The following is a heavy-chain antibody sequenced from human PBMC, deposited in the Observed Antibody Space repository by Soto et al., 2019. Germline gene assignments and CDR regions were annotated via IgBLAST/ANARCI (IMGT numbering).Heavy chain of an antibody. Sequence: PSETLSLTCTVSGGSISSGGYYWSWIRQHPGKGLEWIGYIYYSGSTYYNPSLKSRVTISVDTSKNQFSLKLSSVTAADTAVYYCARDSASSWQFDPWGQGALVTVSS. J-gene: IGHJ5*02. D-gene: IGHD6-13*01. CDR2: IYYSGST. CDR3: ARDSASSWQFDP. V-gene: IGHV4-31*03. CDR1: GGSISSGGYY.